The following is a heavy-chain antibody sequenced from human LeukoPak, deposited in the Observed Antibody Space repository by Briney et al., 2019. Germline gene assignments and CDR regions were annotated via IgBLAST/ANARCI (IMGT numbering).Heavy chain of an antibody. D-gene: IGHD1-14*01. V-gene: IGHV6-1*01. Sequence: SQTLSLTCAISGDSVSNNRVTWNWIMQSPSRGLEWLGRTDYRFKWYTDYAVSVKSRITINPDTSNNQFSLQLHSVTPEDTALYYCARGSPGTGAISGCLDPWGQGTLVTVSS. J-gene: IGHJ5*02. CDR2: TDYRFKWYT. CDR1: GDSVSNNRVT. CDR3: ARGSPGTGAISGCLDP.